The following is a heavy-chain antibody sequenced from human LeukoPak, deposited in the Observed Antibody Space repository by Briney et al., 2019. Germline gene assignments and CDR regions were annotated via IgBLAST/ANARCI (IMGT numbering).Heavy chain of an antibody. D-gene: IGHD6-13*01. CDR3: AREEVIAAAGPTLDY. Sequence: TAGGSLRLSCAASGFTFLNAWMSWVRQAPGKGLEWVGRIKSKTDGGTTDYAAPVKGRFTISRDESKNTLFLQMNSLRAEDTAVFYCAREEVIAAAGPTLDYWGQGALVTVSS. CDR2: IKSKTDGGTT. J-gene: IGHJ4*02. CDR1: GFTFLNAW. V-gene: IGHV3-15*01.